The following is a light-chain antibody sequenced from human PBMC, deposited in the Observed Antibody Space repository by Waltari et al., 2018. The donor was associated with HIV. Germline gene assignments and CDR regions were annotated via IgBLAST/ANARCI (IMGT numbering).Light chain of an antibody. V-gene: IGLV2-8*01. Sequence: QSALTQPPSASGSPGQSVTISCTGTSSDVGGYNYVSWYQQHPGKAPKVMIYEVSKRPSGVPDHFSGSKSGNTASLTVSGLQAEDEADYYCSSYAGSKNHYVFGTGTKVTV. CDR1: SSDVGGYNY. CDR3: SSYAGSKNHYV. CDR2: EVS. J-gene: IGLJ1*01.